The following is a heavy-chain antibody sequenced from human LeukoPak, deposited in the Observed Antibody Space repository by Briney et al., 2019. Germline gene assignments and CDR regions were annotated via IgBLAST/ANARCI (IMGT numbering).Heavy chain of an antibody. Sequence: GGSLRLSCAASGFIVTNYAMTWVRQAPGKGLLWVSRINSDGTTTYYADSVKGRFTISRDNAKNTLYLQVNSLRAEDTAVYYCARGNYYGMDVWGQGTTVTVSS. CDR1: GFIVTNYA. J-gene: IGHJ6*02. CDR2: INSDGTTT. CDR3: ARGNYYGMDV. V-gene: IGHV3-74*01.